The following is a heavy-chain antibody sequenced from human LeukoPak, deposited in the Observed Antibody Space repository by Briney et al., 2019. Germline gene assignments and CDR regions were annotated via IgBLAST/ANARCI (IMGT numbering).Heavy chain of an antibody. V-gene: IGHV1-8*02. D-gene: IGHD3-3*01. CDR2: MNPNSGNT. Sequence: ASVKVSCKASGYTFTSYGISWVRQAPGQGLEWMGWMNPNSGNTGYAQKFQGRVTMTRNTSISTAYMELSSLRSEDTAVYYCARSTHIYYDFWSGYYYSGCDYWGQGTLVTVSS. CDR1: GYTFTSYG. CDR3: ARSTHIYYDFWSGYYYSGCDY. J-gene: IGHJ4*02.